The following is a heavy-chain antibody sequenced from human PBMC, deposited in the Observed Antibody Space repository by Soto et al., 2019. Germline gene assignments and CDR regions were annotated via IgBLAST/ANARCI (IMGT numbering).Heavy chain of an antibody. Sequence: EVQLVESGGGLVQPGGSLRLSCAASGCTFSSYWRHWVRQAPGKGLLWVSRINSDGSSTSYADSVKGRFTISRDNAKNTLYLQMNSLRAEDTAVYYGVRTSLVVAAATREDYWGQGTLVTVSS. CDR3: VRTSLVVAAATREDY. CDR2: INSDGSST. V-gene: IGHV3-74*01. J-gene: IGHJ4*02. CDR1: GCTFSSYW. D-gene: IGHD2-15*01.